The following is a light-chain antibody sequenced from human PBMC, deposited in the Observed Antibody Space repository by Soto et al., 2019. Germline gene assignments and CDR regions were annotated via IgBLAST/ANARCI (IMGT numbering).Light chain of an antibody. V-gene: IGKV2-28*01. CDR3: MQALQTPIT. Sequence: DIVMTQSPLSLPVTPAEPASISCRSSQILLHSNGYNYLDWYLQKPGQSPQLLIYLGSSRASGVPDRFSGSGSGADFTLKISRVEAEDVGVYCCMQALQTPITFGQGTRLEIK. CDR1: QILLHSNGYNY. CDR2: LGS. J-gene: IGKJ5*01.